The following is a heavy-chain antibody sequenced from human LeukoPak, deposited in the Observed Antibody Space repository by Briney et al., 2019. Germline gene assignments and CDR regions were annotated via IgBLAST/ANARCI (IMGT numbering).Heavy chain of an antibody. CDR1: GFTFGDYA. CDR3: TRDRGAYNLYDY. V-gene: IGHV3-49*03. CDR2: IRSKAYGETA. D-gene: IGHD1-1*01. Sequence: PLTLSGTASGFTFGDYAMRWMRPAPGKGLEWVGFIRSKAYGETADYAASVKGRFTISRDDSKAIAYLQMNSLKTEDTAVYHCTRDRGAYNLYDYWGQGTLVTVSS. J-gene: IGHJ4*02.